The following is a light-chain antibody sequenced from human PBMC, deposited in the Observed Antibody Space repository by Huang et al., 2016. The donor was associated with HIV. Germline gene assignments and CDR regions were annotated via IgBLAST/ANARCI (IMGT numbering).Light chain of an antibody. CDR1: QSISSW. CDR2: KAS. J-gene: IGKJ1*01. CDR3: QQYNSYWT. V-gene: IGKV1-5*03. Sequence: DIRMTQSPSTLSASVGDRVTITCRASQSISSWLGWYQQKPGKAPKLLIYKASSLESGVPSRFSGSGSGTEFTLTISSLQPDDFATYYCQQYNSYWTFGQGTKVEIK.